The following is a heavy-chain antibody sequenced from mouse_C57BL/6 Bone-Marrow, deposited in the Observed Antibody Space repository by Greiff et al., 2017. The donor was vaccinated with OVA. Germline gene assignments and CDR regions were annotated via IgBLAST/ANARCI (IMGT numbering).Heavy chain of an antibody. V-gene: IGHV1-64*01. CDR1: GYTFTSYW. CDR2: IHPNSGST. Sequence: QVQLKQPGAELVKPGASVKLSCKASGYTFTSYWMHWVKQRPGQGLEWIGMIHPNSGSTNYNEKFKSKATLTVDKSSSTAYMQLSSLTSEDSAVYYCALYYYGSRGMDYWGQGTSVTVSS. D-gene: IGHD1-1*01. CDR3: ALYYYGSRGMDY. J-gene: IGHJ4*01.